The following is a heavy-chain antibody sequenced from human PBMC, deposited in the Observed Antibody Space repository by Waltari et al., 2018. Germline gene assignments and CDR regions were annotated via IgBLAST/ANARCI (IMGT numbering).Heavy chain of an antibody. Sequence: EVQLVESGGGLVQPGGSLRLSCAASGFTLSSFWMNWVRQTPGRGVEWVAGIRQDGSEKYYADSVKGRFTISRDNAKNSLYLQRNSLRAEGTAVYYCATSGWYCFDYWGQGTLVTVSS. J-gene: IGHJ4*02. CDR3: ATSGWYCFDY. D-gene: IGHD6-19*01. CDR1: GFTLSSFW. V-gene: IGHV3-7*01. CDR2: IRQDGSEK.